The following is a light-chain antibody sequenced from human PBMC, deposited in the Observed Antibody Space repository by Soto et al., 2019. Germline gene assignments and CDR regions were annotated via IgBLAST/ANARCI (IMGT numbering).Light chain of an antibody. CDR1: QSVTSSY. J-gene: IGKJ5*01. V-gene: IGKV3-20*01. CDR2: DAS. Sequence: EIVLTQSPGTLSLSPGERATLSCRASQSVTSSYLAWYQQKPGQAPRLLIYDASNRATGIPDRFSGSGSGTDFTLTISRLEPEDFAVYYCQRYGNSPITFGQGTRLEI. CDR3: QRYGNSPIT.